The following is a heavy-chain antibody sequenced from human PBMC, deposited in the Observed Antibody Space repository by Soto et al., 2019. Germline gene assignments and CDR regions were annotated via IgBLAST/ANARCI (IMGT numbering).Heavy chain of an antibody. V-gene: IGHV3-21*01. CDR3: ARGYSSSSGSFWWFDP. CDR1: GFTFSSYS. Sequence: RRLSCAASGFTFSSYSMNWVRQAPGKGLEWVSSISSSSSYIYYADSVKGRFTISRDNAKNSLYLQMNSLRAEDTAVYYCARGYSSSSGSFWWFDPWGQGTLVTVSS. J-gene: IGHJ5*02. D-gene: IGHD6-6*01. CDR2: ISSSSSYI.